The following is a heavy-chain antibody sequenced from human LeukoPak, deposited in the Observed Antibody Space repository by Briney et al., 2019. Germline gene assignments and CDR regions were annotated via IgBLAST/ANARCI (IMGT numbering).Heavy chain of an antibody. D-gene: IGHD5/OR15-5a*01. CDR1: GGSISSSSYY. V-gene: IGHV4-39*01. J-gene: IGHJ4*02. CDR3: ARQSGFLSTFDY. CDR2: IYYSGTA. Sequence: PSETLSLTCTVSGGSISSSSYYWGWIRQPPGKRLEWIGSIYYSGTAYYNPSLKSRVTISVDKSKNQFSVKLTSVTAADTAVYYCARQSGFLSTFDYWGQGTLVTVSS.